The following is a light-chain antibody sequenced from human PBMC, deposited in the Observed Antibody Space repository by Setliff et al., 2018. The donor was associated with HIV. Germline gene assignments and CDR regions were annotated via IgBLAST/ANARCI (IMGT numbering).Light chain of an antibody. Sequence: QSVLTQPASVPGSPGQSITISCTGTSSDVGGYNYVSWYQQHPGKAPKLLIYAVTKRPSGVSARFSASKSGNTASLTISGLQDEDEADYYCNSYTSRSTFIFGGGTKVTVL. CDR1: SSDVGGYNY. J-gene: IGLJ2*01. CDR2: AVT. V-gene: IGLV2-14*03. CDR3: NSYTSRSTFI.